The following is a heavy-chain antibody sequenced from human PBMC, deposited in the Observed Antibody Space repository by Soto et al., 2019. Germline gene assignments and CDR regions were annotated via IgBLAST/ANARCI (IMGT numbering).Heavy chain of an antibody. D-gene: IGHD3-3*01. CDR1: GFTFSSYG. CDR2: ISYDGSNK. V-gene: IGHV3-30*18. J-gene: IGHJ4*02. CDR3: AKDRYDFWSGYQYYFDY. Sequence: GESLKISCAASGFTFSSYGMHWVRQAPGKGLEWVAVISYDGSNKYYADSVKGRFTISRDNSKNTLYLQMNSLRAEDTAVYYCAKDRYDFWSGYQYYFDYWGQGTLVTVSS.